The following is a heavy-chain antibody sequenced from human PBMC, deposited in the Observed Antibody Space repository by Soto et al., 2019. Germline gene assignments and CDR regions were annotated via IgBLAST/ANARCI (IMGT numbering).Heavy chain of an antibody. D-gene: IGHD6-25*01. CDR2: ISYDGSNK. V-gene: IGHV3-30*18. CDR1: GFTFSSYG. Sequence: QVQLVESGGGVVQPGRSLRLSCAASGFTFSSYGMHWVRQAPGKGLEWVAVISYDGSNKYYADSVKGRFTISRDNSKNPLYLQMNSLISEDTAVYYCAKRFLPYSSGDYYYYCMDVLGQGTTVTLSS. J-gene: IGHJ6*02. CDR3: AKRFLPYSSGDYYYYCMDV.